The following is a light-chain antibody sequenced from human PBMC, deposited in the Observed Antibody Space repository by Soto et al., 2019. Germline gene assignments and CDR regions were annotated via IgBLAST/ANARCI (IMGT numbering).Light chain of an antibody. J-gene: IGLJ3*02. Sequence: QAVLTQPTSVSGAPGQRVTISCTGNSSNLGAGYDVHWYQQLPGAAPKLVIFGNRNRPSGVPERFSGSKSGTSASLAITGLQTEDEADYYCQAYDYSLTASVFGGGTKVTVL. CDR2: GNR. CDR1: SSNLGAGYD. CDR3: QAYDYSLTASV. V-gene: IGLV1-40*01.